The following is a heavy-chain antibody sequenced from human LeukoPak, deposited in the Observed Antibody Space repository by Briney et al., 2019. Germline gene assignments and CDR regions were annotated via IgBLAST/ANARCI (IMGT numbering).Heavy chain of an antibody. CDR2: VNPKSGGT. J-gene: IGHJ4*02. Sequence: ASVNVSCKASGYTFSGHYIHWVRQAPGQGLEWVGWVNPKSGGTKYAQQFQGRLTMTRDTSVTTARMLLSDLTFDDTAMYYCARMDGGVVTYFDSWGQGTLVTVSS. CDR3: ARMDGGVVTYFDS. CDR1: GYTFSGHY. V-gene: IGHV1-2*02. D-gene: IGHD3-9*01.